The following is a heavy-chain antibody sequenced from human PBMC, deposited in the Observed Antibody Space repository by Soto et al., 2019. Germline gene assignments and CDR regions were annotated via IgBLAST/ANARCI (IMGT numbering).Heavy chain of an antibody. J-gene: IGHJ4*02. V-gene: IGHV3-23*01. D-gene: IGHD2-15*01. CDR2: IIANGGT. CDR1: GFTFNHYA. CDR3: AKDYTVAADPSSVILFDY. Sequence: SLRFSCAASGFTFNHYAMSWVRQAPGKGLEWVSIIIANGGTFYADSVKGRFTISRDNSKNTVYLQMSSLRVEDTAIYYCAKDYTVAADPSSVILFDYWGQGALVTVSS.